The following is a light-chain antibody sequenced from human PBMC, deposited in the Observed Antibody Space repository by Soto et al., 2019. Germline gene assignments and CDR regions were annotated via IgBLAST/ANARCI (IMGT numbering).Light chain of an antibody. V-gene: IGLV1-47*01. CDR2: RNN. CDR3: AAWDDSLSGSV. CDR1: ISNIGSNY. J-gene: IGLJ1*01. Sequence: QSVLTQPPSASGTAGQRVTISCSGSISNIGSNYVYWYQQLPGTAPKLLIYRNNQRPSGVPDRFSGSKSGTSASLAISGLRSEDEADYYCAAWDDSLSGSVFGTGTKVTVL.